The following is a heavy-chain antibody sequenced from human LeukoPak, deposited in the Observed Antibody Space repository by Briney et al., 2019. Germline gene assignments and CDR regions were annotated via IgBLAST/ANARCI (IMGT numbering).Heavy chain of an antibody. Sequence: SETLSLTCIVSGGSISSYYWSWIRQPPGKGLEWIGYIYYSGTTNYNPSLKSRVTISVDTSKNQFSLKLSSVTAADTAVYYCARGVYIAAAQYGYWGQGTLVTVS. J-gene: IGHJ4*02. CDR1: GGSISSYY. CDR2: IYYSGTT. V-gene: IGHV4-59*01. D-gene: IGHD6-13*01. CDR3: ARGVYIAAAQYGY.